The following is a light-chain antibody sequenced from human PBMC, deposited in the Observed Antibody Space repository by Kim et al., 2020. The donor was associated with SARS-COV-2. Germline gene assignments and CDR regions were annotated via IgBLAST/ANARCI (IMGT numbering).Light chain of an antibody. Sequence: LSPVERATLSCRASQSVSTYLAWYQQRSGQAPRVLIYDASNRATGIPARFSGSGSGTDFTLTISSLQPEDFAVYYCQQRSSWPLTYGGGTKVDIK. V-gene: IGKV3-11*01. CDR2: DAS. CDR3: QQRSSWPLT. J-gene: IGKJ4*01. CDR1: QSVSTY.